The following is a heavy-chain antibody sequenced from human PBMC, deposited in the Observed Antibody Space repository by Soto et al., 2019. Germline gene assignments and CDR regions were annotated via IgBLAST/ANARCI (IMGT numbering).Heavy chain of an antibody. CDR1: GFTFDDYA. V-gene: IGHV3-9*01. Sequence: GGSLRLSCAASGFTFDDYAMHWVRQAPGKGLEWVSGISWNSGSIGYADSVKGRFTISRDNAKNSLYLQMNSLRAEDTALYYCAKDYYDSSGYYDYWGQGTLVTVSS. CDR2: ISWNSGSI. D-gene: IGHD3-22*01. CDR3: AKDYYDSSGYYDY. J-gene: IGHJ4*02.